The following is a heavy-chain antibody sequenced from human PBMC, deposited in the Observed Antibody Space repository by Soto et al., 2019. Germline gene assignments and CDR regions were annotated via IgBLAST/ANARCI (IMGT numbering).Heavy chain of an antibody. CDR1: GGSVNSGGYC. J-gene: IGHJ4*02. CDR2: ISYGGST. V-gene: IGHV4-31*03. Sequence: QVQLQESGPGLVKPSQILSLTCTGSGGSVNSGGYCWSCIRQHPGKGLDWIGCISYGGSTSYNPSLKSRVTISVDTSKNQFSLKLTSVTAADTAVYYCSRGILVWGQGALITVSS. CDR3: SRGILV. D-gene: IGHD5-18*01.